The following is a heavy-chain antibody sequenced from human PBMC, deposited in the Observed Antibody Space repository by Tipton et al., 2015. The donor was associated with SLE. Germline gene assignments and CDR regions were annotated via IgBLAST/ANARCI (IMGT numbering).Heavy chain of an antibody. D-gene: IGHD2-15*01. V-gene: IGHV3-30*18. Sequence: SLRLSCAASGFSFSSFGMHWVRQAPGRGLEWVSVIWSDGSNKYYAESVKGRFTISRDNSKNTTYLQMNSLTTEDTAVYYCAKDQGYCSRSSCHTYFNFWGQGALVTVSS. CDR2: IWSDGSNK. CDR1: GFSFSSFG. CDR3: AKDQGYCSRSSCHTYFNF. J-gene: IGHJ4*02.